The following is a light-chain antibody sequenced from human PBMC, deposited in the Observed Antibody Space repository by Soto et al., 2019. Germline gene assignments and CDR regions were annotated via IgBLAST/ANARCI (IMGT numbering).Light chain of an antibody. J-gene: IGKJ2*01. CDR2: GAS. V-gene: IGKV1-39*01. CDR3: QQSYSTPYT. Sequence: DIQMTQFPSSLSASVGDRVTITCRASQNIINFLNWYQQKPGKAPNLLIYGASSLQSGDPSRFSGSGSGTYFTLTIANLQPDDFATYFCQQSYSTPYTFGRGTELEI. CDR1: QNIINF.